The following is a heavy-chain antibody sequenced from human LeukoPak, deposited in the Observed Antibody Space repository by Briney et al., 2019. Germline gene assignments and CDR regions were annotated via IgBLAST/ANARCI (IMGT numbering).Heavy chain of an antibody. CDR3: AKDPRGYCSSTSCPDNWFDP. J-gene: IGHJ5*02. Sequence: PGGSLRLSCAASGFTFSSYAMSWVRQAPGKGLEWVSAISGSGGSTYYADSVKGRFTISRDNSKNTLYLQMNSLRAEDTAVYYCAKDPRGYCSSTSCPDNWFDPWGQGTLATVSS. CDR1: GFTFSSYA. D-gene: IGHD2-2*01. CDR2: ISGSGGST. V-gene: IGHV3-23*01.